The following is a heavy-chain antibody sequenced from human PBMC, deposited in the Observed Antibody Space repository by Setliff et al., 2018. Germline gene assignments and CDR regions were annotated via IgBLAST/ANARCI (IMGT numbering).Heavy chain of an antibody. V-gene: IGHV3-74*01. CDR1: GLTFTSKW. J-gene: IGHJ6*04. D-gene: IGHD6-13*01. CDR2: INGDGSIT. Sequence: PGGSLRLSCAASGLTFTSKWMHWVRQAPGKGLVWVSRINGDGSITSYADSVRGRFTISRDSSKNTLYLQMNSLRLEDTAVYYCLVAYTSSWYSSGFDPWGKGTTVTVSS. CDR3: LVAYTSSWYSSGFDP.